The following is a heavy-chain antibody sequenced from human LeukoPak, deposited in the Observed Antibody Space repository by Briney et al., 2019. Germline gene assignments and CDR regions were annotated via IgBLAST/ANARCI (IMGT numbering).Heavy chain of an antibody. Sequence: GGSLRLSCAASGFIFSSYTMSWVRQAPGKGPEWVSGISVSGGSTYYVDSVKGRLTISRDNSKNTVYLQMNSLRAEDTALYYSIPIVTENLAYWGQGTLVTVPS. CDR2: ISVSGGST. V-gene: IGHV3-23*01. J-gene: IGHJ4*02. CDR3: IPIVTENLAY. D-gene: IGHD1-26*01. CDR1: GFIFSSYT.